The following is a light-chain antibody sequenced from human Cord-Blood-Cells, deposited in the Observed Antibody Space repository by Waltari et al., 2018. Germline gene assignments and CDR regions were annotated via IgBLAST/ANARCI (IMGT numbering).Light chain of an antibody. CDR1: QSVLYSSNNKNY. J-gene: IGKJ1*01. CDR2: WAS. Sequence: DIVMTQSPASLAVSLGERATINCKSSQSVLYSSNNKNYLAWYQQKPGQPPKLRIYWASTRESGVPDRFSGSGSGTDFTLTISSLQAEDVAVYYCQQYYSTPQTFGQGTKVEIK. V-gene: IGKV4-1*01. CDR3: QQYYSTPQT.